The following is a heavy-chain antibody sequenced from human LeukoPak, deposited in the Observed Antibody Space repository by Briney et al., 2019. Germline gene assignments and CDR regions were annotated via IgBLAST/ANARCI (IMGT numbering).Heavy chain of an antibody. CDR3: ARAWASPSLTLGMDV. D-gene: IGHD2-2*01. Sequence: VASVKVSCTASGYTFTGYYMHWVRQAPGQGLEWMGWINPNSGGTNYAQEFQGWVTMTRDTSISTAYMELSRLRSDDTAVYYCARAWASPSLTLGMDVWGQGTTVTVSS. CDR2: INPNSGGT. V-gene: IGHV1-2*04. CDR1: GYTFTGYY. J-gene: IGHJ6*02.